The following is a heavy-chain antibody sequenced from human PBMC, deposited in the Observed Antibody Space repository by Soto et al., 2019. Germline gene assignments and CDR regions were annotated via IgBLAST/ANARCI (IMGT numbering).Heavy chain of an antibody. D-gene: IGHD3-22*01. CDR3: ARDRLDYYDSSGYYGY. Sequence: SVKVSCKASGGTFSSYAISWVRQAPGQGLEWMGGIIPIFGTANYAQKFQGRVTITADESTSTAYMGLSSLRSEDTAVYYCARDRLDYYDSSGYYGYWGQGTLVTVSS. CDR1: GGTFSSYA. V-gene: IGHV1-69*13. J-gene: IGHJ4*02. CDR2: IIPIFGTA.